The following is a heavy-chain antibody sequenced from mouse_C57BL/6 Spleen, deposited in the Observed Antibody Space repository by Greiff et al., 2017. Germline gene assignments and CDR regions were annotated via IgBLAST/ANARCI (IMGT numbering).Heavy chain of an antibody. CDR3: ARPVVAYYYARDY. CDR2: ISSGSSTI. Sequence: EVQLVESGGGLVKPGGSLKLSCAASGFTFSDYGMHWVRQAPEKGLEWVAYISSGSSTIYYADTVKGRFTISRDNAKNTLFLQMTSLRSEDTAMYYCARPVVAYYYARDYWGQGTSVTVSS. CDR1: GFTFSDYG. V-gene: IGHV5-17*01. D-gene: IGHD1-1*01. J-gene: IGHJ4*01.